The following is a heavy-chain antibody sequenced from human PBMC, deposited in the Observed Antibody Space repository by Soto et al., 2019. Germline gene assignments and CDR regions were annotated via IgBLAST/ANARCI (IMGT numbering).Heavy chain of an antibody. CDR1: GNTFTNYY. V-gene: IGHV1-46*03. Sequence: QVQLVQSGAEVKKPGASVKVSCKASGNTFTNYYMHWVRQAPGQGLEWMGIINPSGDRTTYAHKFQGRVSMTRDTSTSKVYMEVSSLKSEDTAVYFCARGWAAHFDLWGQGTLVTVSS. J-gene: IGHJ4*02. CDR3: ARGWAAHFDL. CDR2: INPSGDRT. D-gene: IGHD1-26*01.